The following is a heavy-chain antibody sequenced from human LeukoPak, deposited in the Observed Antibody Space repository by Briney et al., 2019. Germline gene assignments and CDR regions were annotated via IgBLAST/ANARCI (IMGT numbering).Heavy chain of an antibody. CDR2: INHSGST. D-gene: IGHD5-24*01. Sequence: SETLSLTCTVSGGSISSYYWSWIRQPPGKGLEWIGEINHSGSTNYNPSLKSRVTISVDTSKNQFSLKLSSVTAADTAVYYCARGGDGYNLGYWGQGTLVTVSS. CDR3: ARGGDGYNLGY. V-gene: IGHV4-34*01. CDR1: GGSISSYY. J-gene: IGHJ4*02.